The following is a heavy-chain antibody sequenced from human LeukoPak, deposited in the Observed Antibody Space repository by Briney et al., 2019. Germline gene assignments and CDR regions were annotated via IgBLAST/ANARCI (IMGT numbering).Heavy chain of an antibody. CDR3: ARRLTQYDCFDP. J-gene: IGHJ5*02. V-gene: IGHV6-1*01. CDR1: GGTFSSNSVT. Sequence: SQTLSLTCAISGGTFSSNSVTWNWIRQSPSRGLVWLGRTYYRSTWYNDYAVSVRGRITVNPDTSKNQFSLHLNSVTPEDTAVYYCARRLTQYDCFDPWGQGILVTVSS. CDR2: TYYRSTWYN. D-gene: IGHD2-2*01.